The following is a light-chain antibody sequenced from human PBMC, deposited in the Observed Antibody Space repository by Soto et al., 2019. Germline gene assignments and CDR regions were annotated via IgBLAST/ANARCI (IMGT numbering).Light chain of an antibody. CDR3: SSYTSSSTLYV. J-gene: IGLJ1*01. Sequence: QSVLTQPASVSGSPGQSITISCTGTSSDIGAYNSVSWYQLHPGKAPKLMIYDVSSRPSGVSNRFSGSKSGNTASLTISGLQAEDEADYYCSSYTSSSTLYVFGTGTKVTVL. CDR2: DVS. V-gene: IGLV2-14*03. CDR1: SSDIGAYNS.